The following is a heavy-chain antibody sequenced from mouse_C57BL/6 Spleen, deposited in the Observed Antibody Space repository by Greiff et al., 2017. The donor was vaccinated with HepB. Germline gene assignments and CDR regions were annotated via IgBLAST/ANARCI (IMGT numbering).Heavy chain of an antibody. Sequence: EVNVVESGGGLVKPGGSLKLSCAASGFTFSSYAMSWVRQTPEKRLEWVATISDGGSYTYYPDNVKGRFTISRDNAKNNLYLQMSHLKSEDTAMYYCARQEWSYWGQGTLVTVSA. J-gene: IGHJ3*01. CDR1: GFTFSSYA. CDR3: ARQEWSY. CDR2: ISDGGSYT. V-gene: IGHV5-4*03. D-gene: IGHD1-3*01.